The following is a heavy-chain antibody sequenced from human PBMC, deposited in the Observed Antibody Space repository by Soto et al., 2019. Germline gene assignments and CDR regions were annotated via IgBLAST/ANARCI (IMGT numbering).Heavy chain of an antibody. Sequence: QVQLAQSGADVKKAGSSVKVSCKASGGTLSNYAFSWVRQAPGQGLEWMGGIIPVFGIVNYAQKFQDRVTITAGESTSRAYMELRSRRSEDTAVYFCATGRIVVVGSRAYSGMDVWGQGTPVTV. D-gene: IGHD3-22*01. CDR2: IIPVFGIV. V-gene: IGHV1-69*19. CDR3: ATGRIVVVGSRAYSGMDV. CDR1: GGTLSNYA. J-gene: IGHJ6*02.